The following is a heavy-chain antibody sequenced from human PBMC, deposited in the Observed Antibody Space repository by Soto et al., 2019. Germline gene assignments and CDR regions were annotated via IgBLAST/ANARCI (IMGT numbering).Heavy chain of an antibody. CDR3: ARESAGSGKNNWFDP. CDR1: GSSITSYY. D-gene: IGHD3-10*01. J-gene: IGHJ5*02. V-gene: IGHV4-59*01. Sequence: SVTLSLTCTVSGSSITSYYWSWIRQPPGKGLEWIGYTHYTESTYYNPSLKSRVTISVDTSKNQLSLKLNSVTAADTAVYYCARESAGSGKNNWFDPWGQGTLVTVS. CDR2: THYTEST.